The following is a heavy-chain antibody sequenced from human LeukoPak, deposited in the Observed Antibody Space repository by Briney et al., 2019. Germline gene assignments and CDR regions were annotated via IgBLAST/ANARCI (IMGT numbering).Heavy chain of an antibody. CDR3: ARDGSAEGIVEAKGVSGMDV. D-gene: IGHD1-26*01. CDR1: GYTFTGYY. J-gene: IGHJ6*04. Sequence: GASVKVSCKASGYTFTGYYMHWVRQAPGQGLEWMGWINPNSGGTNYAQKFQGWVTMTRDTSISTAYMELSRLRSDDTAVYYCARDGSAEGIVEAKGVSGMDVWGKGTTVTVSS. CDR2: INPNSGGT. V-gene: IGHV1-2*04.